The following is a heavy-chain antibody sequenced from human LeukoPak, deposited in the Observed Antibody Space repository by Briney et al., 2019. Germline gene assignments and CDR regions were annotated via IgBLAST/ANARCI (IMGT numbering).Heavy chain of an antibody. CDR3: AREGSCSGGSCYSYNWFDP. V-gene: IGHV3-48*03. J-gene: IGHJ5*02. CDR1: GFTFSSYE. CDR2: ISSSGSTI. D-gene: IGHD2-15*01. Sequence: PGGSLRLSCAASGFTFSSYEMNWVRQAPGKGLEWVSYISSSGSTIYYADSVKGRFTISRDNAKNSLYLQMNSLRAEDTAVYYCAREGSCSGGSCYSYNWFDPWGQGTLVTVSP.